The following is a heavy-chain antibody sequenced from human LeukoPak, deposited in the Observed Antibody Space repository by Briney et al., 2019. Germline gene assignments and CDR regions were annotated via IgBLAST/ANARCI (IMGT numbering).Heavy chain of an antibody. J-gene: IGHJ4*02. CDR2: IYYSGST. V-gene: IGHV4-59*08. D-gene: IGHD1-26*01. CDR1: GGSTSGHY. CDR3: ARLAPYPGVWASDY. Sequence: PSETLSLTCTVSGGSTSGHYWNWIRPPPGKGLEWIGYIYYSGSTSYNPSLKRRVTISVDTSKNQFSLKLTSVTAADTAVYYCARLAPYPGVWASDYWGQGTLVTVSS.